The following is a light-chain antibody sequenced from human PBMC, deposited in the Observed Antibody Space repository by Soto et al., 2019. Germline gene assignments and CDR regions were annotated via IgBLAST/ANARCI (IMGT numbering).Light chain of an antibody. V-gene: IGLV2-14*01. CDR1: SSDVGFYNY. J-gene: IGLJ1*01. Sequence: QSALTQPASVSGSPGQSITISCTGTSSDVGFYNYVSWYQQHPGKAPKLMIYEVSNRPSGVSNRFSGSKSGNTASLTISGLQADDEADYYCSSYTSGSTLDVFGTGTKLTVL. CDR2: EVS. CDR3: SSYTSGSTLDV.